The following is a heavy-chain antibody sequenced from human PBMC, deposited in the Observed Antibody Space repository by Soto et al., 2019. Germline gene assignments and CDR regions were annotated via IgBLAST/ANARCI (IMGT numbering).Heavy chain of an antibody. CDR2: ITLSGGSA. J-gene: IGHJ4*02. CDR1: GFIFRNYA. V-gene: IGHV3-23*01. CDR3: AKFGDYYYSLFDY. D-gene: IGHD3-22*01. Sequence: GGSLSLSCAASGFIFRNYAMSWVRQAPGKGLEWVSVITLSGGSAYYADSVKGRFTTSRDNSQNMLYLQMNSLRAEDTAVYYCAKFGDYYYSLFDYWGQGTPVTVSS.